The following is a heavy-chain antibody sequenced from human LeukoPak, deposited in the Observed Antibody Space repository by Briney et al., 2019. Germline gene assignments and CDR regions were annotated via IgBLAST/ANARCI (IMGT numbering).Heavy chain of an antibody. CDR1: GYSFSTYA. CDR2: INAGNGNT. Sequence: ASVKVSCKASGYSFSTYAIQWVRQAPGQGLEWMGWINAGNGNTKYSQKFQGRVTISRDTSASTVYMELSSLRSEDTAVYYCAREMGLTGYDYWGQGTLVTVSS. V-gene: IGHV1-3*01. D-gene: IGHD3-9*01. J-gene: IGHJ4*02. CDR3: AREMGLTGYDY.